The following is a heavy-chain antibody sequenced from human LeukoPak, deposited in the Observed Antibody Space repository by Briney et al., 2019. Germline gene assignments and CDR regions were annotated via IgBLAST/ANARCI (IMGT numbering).Heavy chain of an antibody. V-gene: IGHV3-21*01. D-gene: IGHD5-18*01. J-gene: IGHJ4*02. CDR3: AREGYSYGLDY. CDR2: ISRSSNYI. CDR1: GFTFSSYS. Sequence: PGGSLRLSCAASGFTFSSYSMNWVRQAPGKGLEWVSSISRSSNYINYADSVKGRFTISRDNAKNSLYLQMNSLRAEDTAVYYCAREGYSYGLDYWGQGTLVTVSS.